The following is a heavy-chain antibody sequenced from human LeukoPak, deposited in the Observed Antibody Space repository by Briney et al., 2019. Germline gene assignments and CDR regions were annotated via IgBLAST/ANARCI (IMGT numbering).Heavy chain of an antibody. CDR1: GFTFSSYD. Sequence: GGSLRLSCAASGFTFSSYDMHWVRQATGKGLEWVSAIGTAGDTYYPGSVKGRFTISRENAKNSLYLQMNSLRAGDTAVYYCAKGGYADAFDIWGQGTMVTVSS. D-gene: IGHD3-22*01. V-gene: IGHV3-13*01. CDR2: IGTAGDT. CDR3: AKGGYADAFDI. J-gene: IGHJ3*02.